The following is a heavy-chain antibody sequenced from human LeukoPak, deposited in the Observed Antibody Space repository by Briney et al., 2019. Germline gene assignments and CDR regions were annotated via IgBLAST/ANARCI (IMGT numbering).Heavy chain of an antibody. Sequence: GGSPRLSCAASGFTVSTYYMSWVRQAPGKGLEWVSVIYSGGTTYYADSVKGRFTISRDNSKNTLYLQMNSLRAEDTAVYYCAREISGGWYDYWGQGTLVTVSS. D-gene: IGHD6-19*01. CDR3: AREISGGWYDY. CDR1: GFTVSTYY. V-gene: IGHV3-53*01. CDR2: IYSGGTT. J-gene: IGHJ4*02.